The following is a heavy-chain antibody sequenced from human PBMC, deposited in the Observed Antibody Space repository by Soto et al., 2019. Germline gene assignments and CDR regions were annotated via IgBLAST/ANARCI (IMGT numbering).Heavy chain of an antibody. Sequence: SETLSLTCAVSGGSISSGGYSWSWIRQPPGKGLEWIGYIYHSGSTYYNPSLKSRVTISVDTSKNQFSLKLSSVTAADTAVYYCAGGALHAFDIWGQGTMVTVSS. J-gene: IGHJ3*02. CDR2: IYHSGST. CDR3: AGGALHAFDI. D-gene: IGHD3-16*01. CDR1: GGSISSGGYS. V-gene: IGHV4-30-2*01.